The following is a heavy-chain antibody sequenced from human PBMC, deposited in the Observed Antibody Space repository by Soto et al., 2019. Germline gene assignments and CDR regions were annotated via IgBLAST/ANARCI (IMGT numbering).Heavy chain of an antibody. CDR1: GFSFSNYA. CDR3: AKGTSSEFLLSFDD. V-gene: IGHV3-23*01. D-gene: IGHD3-10*01. CDR2: ISDNIDAT. Sequence: PGGSLRLSCAVSGFSFSNYAMSWVRQAPGKGLEWVAAISDNIDATYYADSVKGRFTISRDNSRNTLFLQMDSLRADDTAVYFCAKGTSSEFLLSFDDWGHGTLVTVSS. J-gene: IGHJ4*01.